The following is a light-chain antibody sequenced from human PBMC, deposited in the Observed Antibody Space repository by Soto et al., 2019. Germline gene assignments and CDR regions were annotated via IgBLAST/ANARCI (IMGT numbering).Light chain of an antibody. CDR2: EVS. J-gene: IGLJ3*02. V-gene: IGLV2-14*01. Sequence: QYALTQPASVSGSPGQSITISCTGTSSDVGGYNFVSWYQHHPGKAPKLMIYEVSNRPSGVSNRFSGSKSGNTASLTISGLQAEDEADYYCSSYTTNSRGVFGGGTKLTVL. CDR1: SSDVGGYNF. CDR3: SSYTTNSRGV.